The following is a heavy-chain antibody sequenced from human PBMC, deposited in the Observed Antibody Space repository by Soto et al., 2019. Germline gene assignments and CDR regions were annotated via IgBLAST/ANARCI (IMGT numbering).Heavy chain of an antibody. D-gene: IGHD3-10*01. V-gene: IGHV4-59*01. CDR2: IYSGGST. Sequence: PSETLSLTCSVSGASMRGYYWAWIRQSPGRGLEWIGYIYSGGSTFYNPSVYSRVSMSRDTSKSQFSLRLTSVTPADTAVYFCARAPRSGDCFDYWGQGTLVTVSS. CDR1: GASMRGYY. J-gene: IGHJ4*02. CDR3: ARAPRSGDCFDY.